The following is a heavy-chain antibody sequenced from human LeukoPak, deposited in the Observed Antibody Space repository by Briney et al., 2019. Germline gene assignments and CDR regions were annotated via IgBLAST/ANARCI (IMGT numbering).Heavy chain of an antibody. Sequence: GSLRLSCAASGFTFSSYWMSWVRQPPGKGLEWIGEINHSGSTNYNPSLKSRVTISVDTSKNQFSLKLSSVTAADTAVYYCARLPSYDSSGYYYDDAFDIWGQGTMVTVSS. D-gene: IGHD3-22*01. CDR2: INHSGST. V-gene: IGHV4-34*01. J-gene: IGHJ3*02. CDR3: ARLPSYDSSGYYYDDAFDI. CDR1: GFTFSSYW.